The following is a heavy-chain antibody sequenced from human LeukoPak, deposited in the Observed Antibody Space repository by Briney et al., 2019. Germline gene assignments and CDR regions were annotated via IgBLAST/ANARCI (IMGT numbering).Heavy chain of an antibody. CDR3: ARHRPGRAFDI. J-gene: IGHJ3*02. CDR2: IYYSGST. D-gene: IGHD1-14*01. V-gene: IGHV4-59*08. Sequence: SETLSLTCTVSGGSISSYYWSWIRQPPGKGLEWIGYIYYSGSTNYNPSLTSRVTISVDTSKNQLSLKLSSVTAADTAVYYCARHRPGRAFDIWGQGTMVTVSS. CDR1: GGSISSYY.